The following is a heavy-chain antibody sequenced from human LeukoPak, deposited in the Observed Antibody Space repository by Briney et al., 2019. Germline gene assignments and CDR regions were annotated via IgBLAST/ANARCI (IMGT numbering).Heavy chain of an antibody. J-gene: IGHJ4*02. CDR1: GFTFSSYW. Sequence: GGSLRLSCAASGFTFSSYWMSWVRQAPGKGLEWVANIRQDGNEKYYVDSVKGRFIISRDNAKNSLYLQIISLRAEDTAVYFCATSKLEWLFNFYYWGQGTLVTVSS. V-gene: IGHV3-7*03. D-gene: IGHD3-3*01. CDR2: IRQDGNEK. CDR3: ATSKLEWLFNFYY.